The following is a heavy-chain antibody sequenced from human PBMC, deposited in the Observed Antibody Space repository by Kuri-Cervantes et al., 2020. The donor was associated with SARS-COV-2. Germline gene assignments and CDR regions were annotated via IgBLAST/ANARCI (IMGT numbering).Heavy chain of an antibody. J-gene: IGHJ2*01. CDR1: GFTFSSYG. V-gene: IGHV3-33*01. CDR2: IWYDGSNK. CDR3: ARDGEGSGFVWYFDL. D-gene: IGHD6-19*01. Sequence: GESLKISCAASGFTFSSYGMHWVRQAPGKGLEWVAVIWYDGSNKYYADSVKGRFTISRDNAKNSLYLQMNSLRDEDTAVYYCARDGEGSGFVWYFDLWGRGPLVPVSS.